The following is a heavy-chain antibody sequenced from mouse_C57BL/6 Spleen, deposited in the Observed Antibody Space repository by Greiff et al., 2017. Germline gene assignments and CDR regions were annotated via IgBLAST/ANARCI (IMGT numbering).Heavy chain of an antibody. CDR3: ARGGNPYAMDY. D-gene: IGHD2-1*01. CDR2: ISNGGGST. CDR1: GFTFSDYY. Sequence: EVQGVESGGGLVQPGGSLKLSCAASGFTFSDYYMYWVRQTPEKRLEWVAYISNGGGSTYYPDTVKGRFTISRDNAKNTLYLQMSRLKSEDTAMYYCARGGNPYAMDYWGQGTSVTVSS. V-gene: IGHV5-12*01. J-gene: IGHJ4*01.